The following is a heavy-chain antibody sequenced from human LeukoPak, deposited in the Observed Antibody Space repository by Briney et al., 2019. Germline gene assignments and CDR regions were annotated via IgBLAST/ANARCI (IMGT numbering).Heavy chain of an antibody. CDR1: GFTFSSYA. CDR2: ISYDGSNK. V-gene: IGHV3-30-3*01. Sequence: GGSLRLSCAASGFTFSSYAMHWVRQAPGKGLEWVAIISYDGSNKYYADSVKGRFTISRDNSKNTLYLQMNSLRAEDTAVYYCAKTTIYDFWSGSAAYYFDYWGQGTLVTVSS. CDR3: AKTTIYDFWSGSAAYYFDY. D-gene: IGHD3-3*01. J-gene: IGHJ4*02.